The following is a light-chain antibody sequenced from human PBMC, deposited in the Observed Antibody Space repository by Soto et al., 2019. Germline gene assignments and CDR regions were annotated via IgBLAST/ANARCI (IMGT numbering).Light chain of an antibody. CDR2: EVS. V-gene: IGLV2-14*01. CDR3: SSYTSISTYV. CDR1: SSDVGGYNY. J-gene: IGLJ1*01. Sequence: QSALTQPASVSGSPGQSITISCSGTSSDVGGYNYVSWYQQHPDRAPKLMIYEVSNRPSGVSNRFSGSKSGNTASLTISGLQAEDEADYYCSSYTSISTYVFGTGTKVTVL.